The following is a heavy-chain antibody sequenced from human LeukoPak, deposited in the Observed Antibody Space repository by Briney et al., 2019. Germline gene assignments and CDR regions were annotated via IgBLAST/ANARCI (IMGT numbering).Heavy chain of an antibody. D-gene: IGHD3-22*01. CDR3: GRGGYYDSSGYYYEDWYFDL. Sequence: SETLSLTCTVSGYSISSGYYWGWIRQPPGKGLEWSGSIYHSGSTYYNPSLKSRGTISVDTSKSQFSLTLSSVTAADTAVYYCGRGGYYDSSGYYYEDWYFDLWGRGTLVTVSS. CDR2: IYHSGST. V-gene: IGHV4-38-2*02. J-gene: IGHJ2*01. CDR1: GYSISSGYY.